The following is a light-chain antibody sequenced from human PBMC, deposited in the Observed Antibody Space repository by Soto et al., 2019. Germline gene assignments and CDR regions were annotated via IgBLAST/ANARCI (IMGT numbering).Light chain of an antibody. CDR3: QQYDSSSGT. CDR1: QSVSRSY. CDR2: ATT. Sequence: EMVLTQSPGTLSVSPGERATLSCRARQSVSRSYLAWYQQKGGQAPRLLIYATTRRATGIPDRFTGSGSGTDFTLTISSLEPEDFAVYYCQQYDSSSGTFGQGTKVDIK. J-gene: IGKJ1*01. V-gene: IGKV3-20*01.